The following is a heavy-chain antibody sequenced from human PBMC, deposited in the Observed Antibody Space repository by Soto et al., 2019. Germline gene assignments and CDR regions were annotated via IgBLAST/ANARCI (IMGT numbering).Heavy chain of an antibody. CDR1: GFTFSTYT. CDR2: ISGSGGSP. J-gene: IGHJ4*02. Sequence: EVQLLESGGGLVQPGGSLRLSCAASGFTFSTYTMSWVRQAPGKGLEWVSVISGSGGSPSYADSVQGRFTISRDNPKNTLYLQMSSLRVEDTAMYYCAKARCSTTHCYVPDYWGQGTLVTVSS. CDR3: AKARCSTTHCYVPDY. D-gene: IGHD2-2*01. V-gene: IGHV3-23*01.